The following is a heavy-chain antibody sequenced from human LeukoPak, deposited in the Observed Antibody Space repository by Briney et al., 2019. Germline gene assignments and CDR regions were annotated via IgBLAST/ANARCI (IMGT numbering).Heavy chain of an antibody. Sequence: SETLSLTCTVSGGSISSSSYYWGWIRQPPGKGLEWIGSIYYSGSTYYNPSLKSRVTISVDTSKNQFSLKLSSVTAVDTAVYYCARAQKKYYYDSSGYHSRDYFDYWGQGTLVTVSS. D-gene: IGHD3-22*01. CDR2: IYYSGST. V-gene: IGHV4-39*07. J-gene: IGHJ4*02. CDR3: ARAQKKYYYDSSGYHSRDYFDY. CDR1: GGSISSSSYY.